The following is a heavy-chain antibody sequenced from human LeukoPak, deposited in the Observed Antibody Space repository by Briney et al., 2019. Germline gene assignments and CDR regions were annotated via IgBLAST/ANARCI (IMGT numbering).Heavy chain of an antibody. CDR3: ARGGVWALIIAAAGTPDWFDP. D-gene: IGHD6-13*01. V-gene: IGHV1-69*13. CDR1: RGTFSSYT. J-gene: IGHJ5*02. CDR2: IIPIFGTA. Sequence: SVKVSCKASRGTFSSYTISWVRQAPGQGLEWMGGIIPIFGTANYAQKFQGRVTITADESTSTAYMELSSLRSDDTAVYYCARGGVWALIIAAAGTPDWFDPWGQGTLVTVSS.